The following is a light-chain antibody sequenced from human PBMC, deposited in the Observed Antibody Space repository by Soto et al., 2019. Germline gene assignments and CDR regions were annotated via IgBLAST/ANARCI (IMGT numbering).Light chain of an antibody. CDR3: QQYDSSPRT. Sequence: PGERVTLSCRASQSVSSSYLTWYQQKPGQAPRLLISGASSRAADIPDRFSGSGSGTDFTLTINRLEPEDFAVYYCQQYDSSPRTFGQGTKVDIK. CDR1: QSVSSSY. V-gene: IGKV3-20*01. CDR2: GAS. J-gene: IGKJ1*01.